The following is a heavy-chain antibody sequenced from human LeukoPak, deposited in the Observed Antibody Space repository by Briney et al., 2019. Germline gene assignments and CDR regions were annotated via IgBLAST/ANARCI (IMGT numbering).Heavy chain of an antibody. D-gene: IGHD1-1*01. V-gene: IGHV3-48*01. Sequence: GGSLRLSCAASGFTLSSYSMNWVRQAPGKGLEWVSYISGGSSTIYNADSVKGRFTISRDNAKNLLYLLMDTLRAEDTAVYYCARSPERPPQLWLDYWGQGTLVTVSS. CDR3: ARSPERPPQLWLDY. CDR2: ISGGSSTI. CDR1: GFTLSSYS. J-gene: IGHJ4*02.